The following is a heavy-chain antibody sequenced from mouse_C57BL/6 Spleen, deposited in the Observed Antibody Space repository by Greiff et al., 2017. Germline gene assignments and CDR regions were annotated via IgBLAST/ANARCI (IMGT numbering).Heavy chain of an antibody. CDR3: ARIENDRNYGSAMDY. J-gene: IGHJ4*01. CDR1: GYTFTSYW. D-gene: IGHD1-1*01. Sequence: QVQLQQPGAELVKPGASVKLSCKASGYTFTSYWMHWVKQRPGQGLEWIGMIHPNSGSTNYNEKFKSKATLTVDKSSSTAYMQLSSLTSEDSAVYYCARIENDRNYGSAMDYWGQGASGTVSS. V-gene: IGHV1-64*01. CDR2: IHPNSGST.